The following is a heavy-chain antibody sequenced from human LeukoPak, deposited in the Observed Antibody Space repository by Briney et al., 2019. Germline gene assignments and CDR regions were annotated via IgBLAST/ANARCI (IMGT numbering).Heavy chain of an antibody. CDR1: GDSISSGGYS. CDR2: IHDSGST. J-gene: IGHJ5*02. CDR3: ARVVAAAGNNWFDP. D-gene: IGHD6-13*01. Sequence: SETLSLTCAVSGDSISSGGYSWSWIRQTPGRGLEWIAYIHDSGSTYNNPSLKSRLSISIDTSKNQFSLKLNSVTAADTAVYYCARVVAAAGNNWFDPWGQGTLVTVSS. V-gene: IGHV4-30-4*07.